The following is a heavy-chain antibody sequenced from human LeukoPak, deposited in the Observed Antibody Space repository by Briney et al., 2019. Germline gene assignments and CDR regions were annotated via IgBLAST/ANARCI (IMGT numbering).Heavy chain of an antibody. Sequence: PSETLSLTCTVSGGSISSYYWNYIRQPPGKGLEWIGYIHYSGSTNYNPSLKSRVTISVDTSKNQFSLKLSSVTAADTAVYYCARRNGYSLDAFDIWGQGTLVTVSS. V-gene: IGHV4-59*08. CDR2: IHYSGST. D-gene: IGHD5-24*01. CDR1: GGSISSYY. J-gene: IGHJ3*02. CDR3: ARRNGYSLDAFDI.